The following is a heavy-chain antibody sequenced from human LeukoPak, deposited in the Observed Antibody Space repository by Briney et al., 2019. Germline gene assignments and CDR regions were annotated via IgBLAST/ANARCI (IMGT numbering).Heavy chain of an antibody. CDR3: ARRKTVPVYSRPPYNWFDP. CDR1: GGSFSGYY. V-gene: IGHV4-34*01. Sequence: PSETLSLTCAVYGGSFSGYYWSWLRQPPGKGLEGIGEINHSGSTNYNPSLKSRVTISVDTSKNQFSLKLISVTVADTAVYYCARRKTVPVYSRPPYNWFDPWGQGTLVTVSS. D-gene: IGHD4-11*01. CDR2: INHSGST. J-gene: IGHJ5*02.